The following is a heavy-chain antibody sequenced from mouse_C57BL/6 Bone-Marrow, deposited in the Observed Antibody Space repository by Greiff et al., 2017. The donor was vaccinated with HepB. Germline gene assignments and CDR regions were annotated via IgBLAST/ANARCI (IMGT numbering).Heavy chain of an antibody. Sequence: EVKLMESGAELVRPGASVKLSCTASGFNIKDDYMHWVKQRPEQGLEWIGWIDPENGDTEYASKFQGKATITADTSSNKAYLQLSSLTSEDTAVYYCTTGATVEDWYFDVWGTGTTVTVSS. J-gene: IGHJ1*03. CDR2: IDPENGDT. CDR1: GFNIKDDY. D-gene: IGHD1-1*01. V-gene: IGHV14-4*01. CDR3: TTGATVEDWYFDV.